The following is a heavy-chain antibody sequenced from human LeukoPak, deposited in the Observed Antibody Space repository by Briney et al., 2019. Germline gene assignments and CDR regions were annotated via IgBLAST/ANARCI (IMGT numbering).Heavy chain of an antibody. Sequence: SETLSLTCAVYGGSFSGYYWSWIRQPPGKGLEWIGEINHSGSTNYNPSLKSRVTISVDTSKNQFSLKLSSVTAADTAVYYCARVKNSYNWNHHRYFDYWGQGTLVTVSS. J-gene: IGHJ4*02. D-gene: IGHD1-20*01. CDR2: INHSGST. V-gene: IGHV4-34*01. CDR3: ARVKNSYNWNHHRYFDY. CDR1: GGSFSGYY.